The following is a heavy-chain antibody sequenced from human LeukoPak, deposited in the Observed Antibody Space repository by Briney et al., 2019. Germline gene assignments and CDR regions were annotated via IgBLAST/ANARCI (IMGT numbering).Heavy chain of an antibody. CDR1: GFTFSSYE. Sequence: PGGSLRRSCAASGFTFSSYEMNWVRQAPGKGLEWVSYISSSGSTIYYADSVKGRFTISRDNAKNSLYLQMNSLRAEDTAVYYCARMQQYYYYYMDVWGKGTTVTISS. CDR3: ARMQQYYYYYMDV. D-gene: IGHD6-13*01. J-gene: IGHJ6*03. V-gene: IGHV3-48*03. CDR2: ISSSGSTI.